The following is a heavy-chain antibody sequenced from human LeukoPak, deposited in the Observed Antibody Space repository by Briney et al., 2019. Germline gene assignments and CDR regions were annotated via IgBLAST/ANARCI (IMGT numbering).Heavy chain of an antibody. Sequence: PSETPSLTCTVSGGSISSGSYYWSWIRQPAGKGLEWIGRIYTSGSTNYNPSLKSRVTISVDTSKNQFSLKLSSVTAADTAVYYCARDSGIAAAGSGFDYWGQGTLVTVSS. D-gene: IGHD6-13*01. V-gene: IGHV4-61*02. CDR2: IYTSGST. CDR1: GGSISSGSYY. J-gene: IGHJ4*02. CDR3: ARDSGIAAAGSGFDY.